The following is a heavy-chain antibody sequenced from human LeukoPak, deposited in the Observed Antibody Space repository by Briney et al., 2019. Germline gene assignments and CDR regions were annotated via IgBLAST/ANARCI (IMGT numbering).Heavy chain of an antibody. J-gene: IGHJ4*02. Sequence: GSSVKVSCKASGGTFSSYAISWVRQAPGQGLEWMGWINPNSGGTNYAQKFQGRVTMTRDTSISTAYMELSRLRSDDTAVYYCAPVLFPDYYDSSGYLFNWGQGTLVTVSS. CDR1: GGTFSSYA. CDR3: APVLFPDYYDSSGYLFN. D-gene: IGHD3-22*01. CDR2: INPNSGGT. V-gene: IGHV1-2*02.